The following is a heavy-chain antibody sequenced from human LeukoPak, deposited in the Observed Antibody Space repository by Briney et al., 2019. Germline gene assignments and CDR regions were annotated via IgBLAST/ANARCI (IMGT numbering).Heavy chain of an antibody. Sequence: PGGSLRLSCAASGFTFSSYSMNWVRQAPGKGLEWVSSISSSSSYIYYADSVKGRFTISRDNAKNSLYLQMNSLRAEDTAVYYCARGEPPFSGVVIWFDPWGQGTQVTVSS. D-gene: IGHD3-3*01. CDR1: GFTFSSYS. J-gene: IGHJ5*02. CDR3: ARGEPPFSGVVIWFDP. CDR2: ISSSSSYI. V-gene: IGHV3-21*01.